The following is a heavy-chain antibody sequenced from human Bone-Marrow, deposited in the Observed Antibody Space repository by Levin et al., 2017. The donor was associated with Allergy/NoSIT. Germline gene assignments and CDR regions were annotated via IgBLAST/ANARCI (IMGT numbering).Heavy chain of an antibody. CDR2: INHSGST. CDR3: ARDGGGYCSSTSCLPRGAFDI. D-gene: IGHD2-2*01. J-gene: IGHJ3*02. V-gene: IGHV4-34*01. Sequence: SQTLSLTCAVYGGSFSGYYWSWIRQPPGKGLEWIGEINHSGSTNYNPSLKSRVTISVDTSKNQFSLKLSSVTAADTAVYHCARDGGGYCSSTSCLPRGAFDIWGQGTMVTVSS. CDR1: GGSFSGYY.